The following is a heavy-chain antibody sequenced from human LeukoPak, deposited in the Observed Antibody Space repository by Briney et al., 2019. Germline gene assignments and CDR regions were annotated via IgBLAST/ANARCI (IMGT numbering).Heavy chain of an antibody. Sequence: GGSLRLSCAASGFTFSNYWMSWVRQAPGKGLEWVANIKQDGSEKYYVDSVKGRFTISRDNAKNSLYLQMNSLRAEDTAAYYCARLLYDFWSGHFDYWGQGTLVTVSS. D-gene: IGHD3-3*01. V-gene: IGHV3-7*01. CDR3: ARLLYDFWSGHFDY. CDR1: GFTFSNYW. J-gene: IGHJ4*02. CDR2: IKQDGSEK.